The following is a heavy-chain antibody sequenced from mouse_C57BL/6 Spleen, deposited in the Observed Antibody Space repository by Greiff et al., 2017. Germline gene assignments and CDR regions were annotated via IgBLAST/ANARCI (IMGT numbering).Heavy chain of an antibody. CDR1: GYTFTSYW. V-gene: IGHV1-5*01. D-gene: IGHD2-4*01. J-gene: IGHJ3*01. Sequence: VQLQQSGTVLARPGASVKMSCKTSGYTFTSYWMHWVKQRPGQGLEWIGAIYPGNSDTSYNQKFKGKAKLTAVTSASTAYMELSSLTNEDAAVYYCTRAESYDYDWFAYWGQGTLVTVSA. CDR2: IYPGNSDT. CDR3: TRAESYDYDWFAY.